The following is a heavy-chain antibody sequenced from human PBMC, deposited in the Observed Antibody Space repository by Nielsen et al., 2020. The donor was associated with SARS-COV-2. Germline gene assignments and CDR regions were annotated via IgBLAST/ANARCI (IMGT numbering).Heavy chain of an antibody. V-gene: IGHV3-23*01. D-gene: IGHD3-22*01. Sequence: GESLKISCEASGLRFNNYAMSWVRQAPGKGLEWVSTIISSGDRTYYADSVKGRFTISRDNSKNILYLQMNSLRAEDTAVYYCAKDGGGMIVVVITIDYYYGMDVWGQGTTVTVSS. J-gene: IGHJ6*02. CDR1: GLRFNNYA. CDR2: IISSGDRT. CDR3: AKDGGGMIVVVITIDYYYGMDV.